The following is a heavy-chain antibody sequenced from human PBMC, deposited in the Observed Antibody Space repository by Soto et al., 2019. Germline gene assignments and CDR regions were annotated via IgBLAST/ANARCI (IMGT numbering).Heavy chain of an antibody. V-gene: IGHV1-45*02. J-gene: IGHJ3*02. CDR3: ARSSVDYYDSSGPYDAFDI. D-gene: IGHD3-22*01. CDR1: GYTFTYRY. CDR2: ITPLNGNT. Sequence: SVKVSCKASGYTFTYRYLHWVRQAPGQALEWKGWITPLNGNTNYAQKFQDRVTITRDRSMSTAYMELSSLRSEDTAMYYFARSSVDYYDSSGPYDAFDIWGQGTMVTVSS.